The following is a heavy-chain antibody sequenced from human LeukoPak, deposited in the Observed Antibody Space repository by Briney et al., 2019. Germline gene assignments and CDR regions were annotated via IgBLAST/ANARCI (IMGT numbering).Heavy chain of an antibody. J-gene: IGHJ5*02. Sequence: PAGTVSLTCAVSGGSISRTKWWSWVRQAPGKGLDWIGEVYHSGITNYIPSLKSRVTISVDKSKHQISLKLSSVTAADTAVYYCASDIRTPYCGGDCYSPWGQGTLVTVSS. CDR2: VYHSGIT. D-gene: IGHD2-21*02. V-gene: IGHV4-4*02. CDR3: ASDIRTPYCGGDCYSP. CDR1: GGSISRTKW.